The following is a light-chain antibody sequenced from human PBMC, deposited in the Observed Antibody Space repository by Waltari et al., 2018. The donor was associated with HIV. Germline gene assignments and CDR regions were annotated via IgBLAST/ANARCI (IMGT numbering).Light chain of an antibody. V-gene: IGKV1-27*01. J-gene: IGKJ1*01. CDR3: QNYNNAPWT. Sequence: DIQMTQSPSSLSASVGDRVTITCRASQDISNYLAWYQQKPGKVPKLLIYSASTLQSGVPSRFSGSGSGTDFTLTISSLQSEDVATYFCQNYNNAPWTFGQGTKVEIK. CDR2: SAS. CDR1: QDISNY.